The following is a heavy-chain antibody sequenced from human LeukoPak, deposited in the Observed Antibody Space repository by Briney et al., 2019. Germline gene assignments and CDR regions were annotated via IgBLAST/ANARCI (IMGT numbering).Heavy chain of an antibody. V-gene: IGHV3-30*04. J-gene: IGHJ3*02. CDR3: AKSYYYDSNDAFDI. Sequence: PGGSLRLSCSASGFTFSTYAMHWVRQAPGKGLEWAALILYDGSNKYYADSVKGRFTISRDNSKNTLYLQMNSLRAEDTAVYYCAKSYYYDSNDAFDIWGQGTMVTVSS. CDR2: ILYDGSNK. CDR1: GFTFSTYA. D-gene: IGHD3-22*01.